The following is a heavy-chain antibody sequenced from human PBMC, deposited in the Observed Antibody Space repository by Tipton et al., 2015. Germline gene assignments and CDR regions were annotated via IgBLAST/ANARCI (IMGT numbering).Heavy chain of an antibody. D-gene: IGHD6-25*01. J-gene: IGHJ4*02. CDR1: GFSFSDAW. Sequence: SLRLSCAASGFSFSDAWMNWVRQAPGKGLEWVGRIKTKVYGGTIDYAAPVKGRFTISKDDSKNPLFLQMDSLKAEDTGVYYCTEDPSPPGSGSNSDFWGQGTLVTVSS. CDR2: IKTKVYGGTI. CDR3: TEDPSPPGSGSNSDF. V-gene: IGHV3-15*07.